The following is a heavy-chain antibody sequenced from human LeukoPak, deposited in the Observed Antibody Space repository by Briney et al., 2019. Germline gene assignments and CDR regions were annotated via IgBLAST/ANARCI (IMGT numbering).Heavy chain of an antibody. D-gene: IGHD3-22*01. V-gene: IGHV6-1*01. CDR3: ARFEYYYDSSGYYHHPESDAFDI. Sequence: SQTLSLTCAISGDSVSSNSAAWNWIRQSPSRGLGWLGRTYYRSKWYNDYAVSVKSRITINPDTSKNQFSLQLNSVTPEDTAVYYCARFEYYYDSSGYYHHPESDAFDIWGQGTMVTVSS. J-gene: IGHJ3*02. CDR1: GDSVSSNSAA. CDR2: TYYRSKWYN.